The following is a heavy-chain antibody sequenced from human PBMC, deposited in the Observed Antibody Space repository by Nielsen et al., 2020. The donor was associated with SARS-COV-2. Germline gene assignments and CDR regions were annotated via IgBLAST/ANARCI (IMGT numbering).Heavy chain of an antibody. CDR2: ISYDGSNK. D-gene: IGHD5-12*01. J-gene: IGHJ5*02. CDR3: AREAGYSGYHDKGWFDP. CDR1: GFTFSSYA. Sequence: GGSLRLSCAASGFTFSSYAMHWVRQAPGKGLEWVVVISYDGSNKYYADSVKGRFTISRDNAKNSLYLQMNSLRAEDTAVYYCAREAGYSGYHDKGWFDPWGQGTLVTVSS. V-gene: IGHV3-30*04.